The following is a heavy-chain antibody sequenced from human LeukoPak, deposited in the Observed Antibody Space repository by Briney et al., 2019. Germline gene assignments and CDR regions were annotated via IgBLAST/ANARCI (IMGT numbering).Heavy chain of an antibody. J-gene: IGHJ4*02. D-gene: IGHD2-15*01. CDR2: INPSGGST. Sequence: ASVKLSCKASGYTFTGYYMHWVRQAPGQGLEWMGIINPSGGSTSYAQKFQGRVTMTRDTSTSTVYMELSSLRSEDTAVYYCATTRLGYCSGGSCYEDYWGQGTLVTVSS. CDR3: ATTRLGYCSGGSCYEDY. CDR1: GYTFTGYY. V-gene: IGHV1-46*01.